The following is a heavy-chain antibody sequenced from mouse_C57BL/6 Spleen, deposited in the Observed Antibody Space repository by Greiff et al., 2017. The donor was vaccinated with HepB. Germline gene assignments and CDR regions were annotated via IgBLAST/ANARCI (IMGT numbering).Heavy chain of an antibody. D-gene: IGHD3-2*02. CDR3: ARGDSSALYAMGY. CDR2: IYPRSGNT. V-gene: IGHV1-81*01. CDR1: GYTFTSYG. J-gene: IGHJ4*01. Sequence: VQLQESGAELARPGASVKLSCKASGYTFTSYGISWVKQRTGQGLEWIGEIYPRSGNTYYNEKFKGKATLTADKSSSTAYMELRSLTSEDSAVYFCARGDSSALYAMGYWGQGTSVTVSS.